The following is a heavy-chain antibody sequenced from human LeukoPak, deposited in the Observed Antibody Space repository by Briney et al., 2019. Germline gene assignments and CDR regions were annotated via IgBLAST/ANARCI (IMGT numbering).Heavy chain of an antibody. V-gene: IGHV3-7*01. Sequence: PGGSLRLFCAASGFTFSTYWMAWVRQAPGKGLEWVANIKGDESARHQADSVKGRFTISRDNAQNSVYLQMSSLRGEDTAVYYCARDVGGSLDYWGQGTLVTVSS. CDR3: ARDVGGSLDY. CDR1: GFTFSTYW. CDR2: IKGDESAR. J-gene: IGHJ4*02. D-gene: IGHD1-26*01.